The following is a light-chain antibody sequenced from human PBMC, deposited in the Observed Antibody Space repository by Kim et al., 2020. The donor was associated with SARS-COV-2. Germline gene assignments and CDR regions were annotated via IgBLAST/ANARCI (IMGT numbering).Light chain of an antibody. CDR3: QEYKSNSWT. CDR2: DAS. V-gene: IGKV1-5*01. J-gene: IGKJ1*01. CDR1: QSISIW. Sequence: GDRVTITCRASQSISIWLAWYQQKPGKAPNLLIYDASNLESGVPSRFSGSGSGTEFTLTISSPQPDDFATYYCQEYKSNSWTFGQGTKVEIK.